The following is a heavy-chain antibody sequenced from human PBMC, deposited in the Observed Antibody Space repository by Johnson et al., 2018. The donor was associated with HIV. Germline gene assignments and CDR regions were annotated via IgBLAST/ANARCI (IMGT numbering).Heavy chain of an antibody. CDR2: ISYDGSNK. D-gene: IGHD1-14*01. Sequence: QVQLVESGGGVVQPGRSLRLSCAASGFTFSSCAFHWVRQAPGTGLEWVAVISYDGSNKYYADSVKGRFTISRDNSKNTLYLQMNSLRPEDTAGYYCAKGGSLTQDAPFDIWGQGTMVTVSS. V-gene: IGHV3-30-3*01. CDR3: AKGGSLTQDAPFDI. J-gene: IGHJ3*02. CDR1: GFTFSSCA.